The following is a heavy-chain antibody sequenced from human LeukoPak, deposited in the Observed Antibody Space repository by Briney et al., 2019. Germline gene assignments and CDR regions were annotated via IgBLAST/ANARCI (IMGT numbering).Heavy chain of an antibody. V-gene: IGHV3-20*04. D-gene: IGHD3-10*01. J-gene: IGHJ4*02. Sequence: GGSLRLSCAASGFTFDDYGMSWVRQAPGKGLEWVSGINWNGHSTGYADSVKGRFTISRDNSKNTLYLQMNSLRAEDTAVYYCARVVPPTDYGSGSYFWDPYYFDYWGQGTLVTVSS. CDR1: GFTFDDYG. CDR2: INWNGHST. CDR3: ARVVPPTDYGSGSYFWDPYYFDY.